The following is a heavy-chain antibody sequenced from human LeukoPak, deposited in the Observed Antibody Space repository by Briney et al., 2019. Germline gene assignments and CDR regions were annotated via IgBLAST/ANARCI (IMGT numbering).Heavy chain of an antibody. V-gene: IGHV4-4*02. CDR3: AREDYDDSGAWYFDL. D-gene: IGHD3-3*01. CDR2: IYHSGST. Sequence: LRRTLSLTCAVSGGSISRSNWWSWVRQPPGKGLEWIGEIYHSGSTNYNPSLKSRVTISVDKSKNQFSLKLSSVTAADTAVYYCAREDYDDSGAWYFDLWGRGTLVTVSS. CDR1: GGSISRSNW. J-gene: IGHJ2*01.